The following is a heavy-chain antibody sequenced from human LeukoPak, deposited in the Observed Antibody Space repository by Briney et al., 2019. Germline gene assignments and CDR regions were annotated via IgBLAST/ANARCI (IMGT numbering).Heavy chain of an antibody. J-gene: IGHJ6*03. D-gene: IGHD2-2*01. V-gene: IGHV1-69*05. Sequence: SVKVSCKASGGTFSSYAISWVRQAPGQGLEWMGRIIPISGTANYAQKFQGRVTITTDESTSTAYMELSSLRSEDTAVYYCARQVSQPTQAYYYYYMDVWGKGTTVTVSS. CDR1: GGTFSSYA. CDR2: IIPISGTA. CDR3: ARQVSQPTQAYYYYYMDV.